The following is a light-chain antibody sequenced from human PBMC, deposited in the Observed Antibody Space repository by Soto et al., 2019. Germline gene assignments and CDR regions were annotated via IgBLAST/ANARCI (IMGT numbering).Light chain of an antibody. Sequence: DIQVTQSPSSVSASVGDRVTITCRASQGISSWLAWYQQKPGKAPKLLIYGASSLQSGVPSRFSGSGSGTEFTLTINTLQADDSATYFCQHYNGYPYTFGPGTKVDIK. CDR1: QGISSW. V-gene: IGKV1D-16*01. CDR2: GAS. CDR3: QHYNGYPYT. J-gene: IGKJ2*01.